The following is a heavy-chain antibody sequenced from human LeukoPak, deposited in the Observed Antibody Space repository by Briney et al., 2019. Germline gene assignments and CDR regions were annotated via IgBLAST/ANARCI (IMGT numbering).Heavy chain of an antibody. CDR3: ARRRSKAYEN. CDR1: GFTFSSHY. J-gene: IGHJ4*02. D-gene: IGHD3-22*01. Sequence: PGGSLRLSCAASGFTFSSHYMTWVRQAPGKGLEWVSLISSGSSTYYADSVKGRFTISRDNSKNTLYLQLNSLRADDTAVYYCARRRSKAYENWGQGTLVTVSS. CDR2: ISSGSST. V-gene: IGHV3-53*01.